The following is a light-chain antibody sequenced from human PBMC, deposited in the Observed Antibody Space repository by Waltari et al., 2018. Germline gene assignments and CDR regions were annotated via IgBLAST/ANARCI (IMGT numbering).Light chain of an antibody. V-gene: IGKV2-28*01. CDR2: LGS. CDR1: QSLLHSNGYNY. J-gene: IGKJ2*01. CDR3: MQALQTQYT. Sequence: DIVMTQSPLSLPVTPGEPASISCRSSQSLLHSNGYNYLDWYLQKPGQSPQLLIYLGSNRASGVPDRFSGSGSGTDFTLKISRVEAEDVGVYYCMQALQTQYTFGQGTKVEIK.